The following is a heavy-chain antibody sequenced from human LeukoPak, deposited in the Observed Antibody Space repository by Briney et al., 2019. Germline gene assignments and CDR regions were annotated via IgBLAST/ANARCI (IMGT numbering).Heavy chain of an antibody. CDR3: AKPPFGGTGY. CDR2: ITGGGEST. D-gene: IGHD1-1*01. Sequence: PGGSLRLSCAASGFTFEASAMSWVRQAPGKGLEWVAVITGGGESTYYADSVKGRFIISRDDSKNTLYLQMNSLRAEDTAVYYCAKPPFGGTGYWGQGTLVTVSS. J-gene: IGHJ4*02. CDR1: GFTFEASA. V-gene: IGHV3-23*01.